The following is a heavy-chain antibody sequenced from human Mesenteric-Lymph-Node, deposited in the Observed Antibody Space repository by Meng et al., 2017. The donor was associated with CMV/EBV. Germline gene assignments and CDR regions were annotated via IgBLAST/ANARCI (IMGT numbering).Heavy chain of an antibody. Sequence: ADLFKPSGALPLTYAVYVGSFSGYSWSWIRQPPGQGLEWIGEINHSGSTNYNPSLKSRVTISVDTSKNQFSLKLSSVTAADTAVYYCARHQRWLKSEGGFNYWGQGTLVTVSS. D-gene: IGHD4-23*01. CDR3: ARHQRWLKSEGGFNY. J-gene: IGHJ4*02. CDR2: INHSGST. CDR1: VGSFSGYS. V-gene: IGHV4-34*01.